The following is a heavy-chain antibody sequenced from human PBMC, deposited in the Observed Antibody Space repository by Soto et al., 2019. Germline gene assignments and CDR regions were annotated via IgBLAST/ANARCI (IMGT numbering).Heavy chain of an antibody. CDR1: GGTFSSYA. Sequence: QVQLVQSGAEVKKPGSSVKVSCKASGGTFSSYAISWVRQAPGQGLEWMGGIIPIFGTANYAQKFQGRVTITADESRSTANMELSSLRSEATAVYYCAGGGATISYYYYGMDVWGQGTTVTVSS. CDR2: IIPIFGTA. V-gene: IGHV1-69*01. J-gene: IGHJ6*02. D-gene: IGHD1-26*01. CDR3: AGGGATISYYYYGMDV.